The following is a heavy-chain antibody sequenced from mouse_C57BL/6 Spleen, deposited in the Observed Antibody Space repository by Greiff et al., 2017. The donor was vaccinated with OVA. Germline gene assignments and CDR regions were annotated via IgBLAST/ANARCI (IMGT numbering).Heavy chain of an antibody. Sequence: QVQLKQPGAELVKPGASVKLSCKASGYTFTSYWMHWVKQRPGRGLEWIGRIDPNSGGTKYNEKFKSKATLTVDEPSSTAYMQLSSLTSEDSAVYYCARDGLRRRSYAMDYWGQGTSVTVSS. D-gene: IGHD2-4*01. V-gene: IGHV1-72*01. CDR2: IDPNSGGT. CDR3: ARDGLRRRSYAMDY. J-gene: IGHJ4*01. CDR1: GYTFTSYW.